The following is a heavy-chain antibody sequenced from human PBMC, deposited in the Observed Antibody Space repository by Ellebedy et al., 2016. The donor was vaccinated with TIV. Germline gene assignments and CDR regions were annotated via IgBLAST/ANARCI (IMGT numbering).Heavy chain of an antibody. D-gene: IGHD2-2*01. CDR1: GFTFSSYA. V-gene: IGHV3-23*01. CDR2: ISGSGGST. J-gene: IGHJ3*01. CDR3: AKDLWVVVPAAIHDAFDF. Sequence: GESLKISXAASGFTFSSYAMSWVRQAPGKGLEWVSAISGSGGSTDYADSVKGRFTISRDNSKNTLYLQMNSLRVEDTAVYYCAKDLWVVVPAAIHDAFDFWGQGTMVTVSS.